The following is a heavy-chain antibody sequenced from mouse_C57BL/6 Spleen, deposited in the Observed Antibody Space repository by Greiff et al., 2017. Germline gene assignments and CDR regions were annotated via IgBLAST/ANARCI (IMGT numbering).Heavy chain of an antibody. D-gene: IGHD1-1*01. CDR2: IRNKANGYTT. CDR1: GFTFTDYY. Sequence: DVMLVESGGGLVQPGGSLSLSCAASGFTFTDYYMSWVRQPPGKALEWLGFIRNKANGYTTEYSASVKGRFTISRDNSQSILYLQMNALRAEDSATYYCARVTTPYYFDYWGQGTTLTVSS. J-gene: IGHJ2*01. V-gene: IGHV7-3*01. CDR3: ARVTTPYYFDY.